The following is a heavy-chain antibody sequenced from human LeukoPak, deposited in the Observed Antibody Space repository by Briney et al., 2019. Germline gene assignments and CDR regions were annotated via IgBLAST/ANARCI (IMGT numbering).Heavy chain of an antibody. CDR3: AKGRGTAVTSAANY. CDR1: GFTFSSYA. D-gene: IGHD4-17*01. Sequence: NPGGSLRLSCAAPGFTFSSYAMSWVRQAPGKGLEWVSSISGSGDNTCYADSVKDRFSISRDNSKTTVSLQMNSLRAEDTAVYYCAKGRGTAVTSAANYWGQGTLVTVSS. J-gene: IGHJ4*02. CDR2: ISGSGDNT. V-gene: IGHV3-23*01.